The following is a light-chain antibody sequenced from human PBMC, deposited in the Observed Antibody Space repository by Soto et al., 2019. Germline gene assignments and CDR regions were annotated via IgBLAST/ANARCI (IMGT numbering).Light chain of an antibody. CDR3: QQYETFSGT. CDR2: DAS. Sequence: EIQMTQSPSSLSASGGDRVTITCQASQDISNYLNWYQQKPGKAPKLLIYDASALPRGVPSRFSGSGSGTNFTLTIASLQPDDFATYYCQQYETFSGTFGPGTKVDIK. J-gene: IGKJ1*01. V-gene: IGKV1-33*01. CDR1: QDISNY.